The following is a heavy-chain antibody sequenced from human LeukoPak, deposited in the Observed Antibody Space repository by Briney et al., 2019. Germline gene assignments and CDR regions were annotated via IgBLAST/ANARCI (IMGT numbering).Heavy chain of an antibody. CDR1: GGSFSGYY. CDR2: INHSGST. Sequence: SETLSLTCAVYGGSFSGYYWSWIRQPPGKGLEWIGEINHSGSTSYNPSLKSRVTISVDTSKNQFSLKLSSVTAGDTAVYYCARRSGSYLTYYFDYWGQGTLVTVSS. CDR3: ARRSGSYLTYYFDY. V-gene: IGHV4-34*01. D-gene: IGHD1-26*01. J-gene: IGHJ4*02.